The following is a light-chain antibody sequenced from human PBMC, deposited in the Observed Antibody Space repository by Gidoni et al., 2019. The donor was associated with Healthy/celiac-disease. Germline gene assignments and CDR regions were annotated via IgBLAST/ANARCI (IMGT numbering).Light chain of an antibody. Sequence: QYVLTQPPSASGTPGQRVTISCSGSSSNIGSNPVNWYQQLPVTSPKLLIYSNNPRPSGVPDRFSGSKSGKSASLAISGLQSEDEADYYCAAWDDSLNGWVFGGGTKLTVL. V-gene: IGLV1-44*01. CDR3: AAWDDSLNGWV. J-gene: IGLJ3*02. CDR2: SNN. CDR1: SSNIGSNP.